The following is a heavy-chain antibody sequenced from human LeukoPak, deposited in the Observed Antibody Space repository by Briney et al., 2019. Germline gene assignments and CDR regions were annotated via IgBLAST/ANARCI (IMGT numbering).Heavy chain of an antibody. D-gene: IGHD3-22*01. J-gene: IGHJ4*02. CDR3: AGTIVGKWAIDY. CDR2: IYSGGST. V-gene: IGHV3-53*01. CDR1: GFTVSRNY. Sequence: PGGSLRLSCAASGFTVSRNYMTWVRQAPGKGLEWVSVIYSGGSTYYADSVKGRFTISRDNSKNKLYLQMNSLRAEDTAVYYCAGTIVGKWAIDYWGQGTLVTVSS.